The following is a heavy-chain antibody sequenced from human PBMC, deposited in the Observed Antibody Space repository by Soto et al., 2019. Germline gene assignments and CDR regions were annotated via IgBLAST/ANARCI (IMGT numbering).Heavy chain of an antibody. J-gene: IGHJ5*02. CDR2: IQMSGTT. CDR3: AKDRSTMRWFDP. V-gene: IGHV4-4*07. CDR1: GASVRSYH. D-gene: IGHD1-1*01. Sequence: QVRLQESGPGLVKPSETLSLTCAVSGASVRSYHWSWIRQAAGKGLEWIGRIQMSGTTNYNPSLKTRVTMSLDTSKNEVSLRMTSVTAAATAVYFCAKDRSTMRWFDPWGQGILVTVSS.